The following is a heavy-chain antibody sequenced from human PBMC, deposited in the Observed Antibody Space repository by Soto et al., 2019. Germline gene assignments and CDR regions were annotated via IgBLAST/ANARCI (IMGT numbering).Heavy chain of an antibody. Sequence: SLRLSCAASGFTFSSYAMSWVRQAPGKGLEWVSAISGSGGSTYYADSVKGRFTISRDNSKNTLYLQMNSLRAEDTAVYYCARDLLKLGGSSYVWGQGTTVTVSS. CDR3: ARDLLKLGGSSYV. CDR2: ISGSGGST. D-gene: IGHD6-13*01. CDR1: GFTFSSYA. V-gene: IGHV3-23*01. J-gene: IGHJ6*02.